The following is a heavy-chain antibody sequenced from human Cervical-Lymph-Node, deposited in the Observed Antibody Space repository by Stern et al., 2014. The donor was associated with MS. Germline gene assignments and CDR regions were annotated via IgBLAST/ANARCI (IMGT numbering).Heavy chain of an antibody. CDR1: GYTFTSYW. Sequence: EVQLVESGPEVKRPGESLKISCQASGYTFTSYWIGWVRQMPGKGLEWIAIIFPGGSDIRYSPSFQGQVTISADKSSSTAYLQWHNLKAGDPAIYYCARQRYFDYWGQGTLVTVSS. J-gene: IGHJ4*02. V-gene: IGHV5-51*01. CDR3: ARQRYFDY. CDR2: IFPGGSDI.